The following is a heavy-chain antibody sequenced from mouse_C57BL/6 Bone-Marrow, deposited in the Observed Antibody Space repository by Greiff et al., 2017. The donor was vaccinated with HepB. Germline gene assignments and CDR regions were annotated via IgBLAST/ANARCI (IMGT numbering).Heavy chain of an antibody. J-gene: IGHJ3*01. V-gene: IGHV1-7*01. Sequence: VQLQQSGAELAKPGASVKLSCKASGYTFTSYWMHWVKQRPGQGLEWIGYINPSSGYTKYNQKFKDKATLTADKSSSTAYMQLSSLTYEDSAVYYCARSRQLRLRDFAYWGQGTLVTVSA. D-gene: IGHD3-2*02. CDR3: ARSRQLRLRDFAY. CDR2: INPSSGYT. CDR1: GYTFTSYW.